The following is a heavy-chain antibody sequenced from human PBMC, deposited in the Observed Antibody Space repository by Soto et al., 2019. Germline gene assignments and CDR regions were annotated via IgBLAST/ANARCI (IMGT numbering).Heavy chain of an antibody. J-gene: IGHJ4*02. D-gene: IGHD5-12*01. Sequence: GGSLRLSCAASGFTFSSYAMSWVRQAPGKGLEWVSAISGSGDSTYYADSVKGRFTISRDNSRNTLYLQLNTLIAEDTALYYCAKGYYSGYDLAYFDYWGQGTLGTVSS. CDR1: GFTFSSYA. CDR2: ISGSGDST. V-gene: IGHV3-23*01. CDR3: AKGYYSGYDLAYFDY.